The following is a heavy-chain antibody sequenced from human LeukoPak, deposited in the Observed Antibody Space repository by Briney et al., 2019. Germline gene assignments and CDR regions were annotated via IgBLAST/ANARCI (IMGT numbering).Heavy chain of an antibody. J-gene: IGHJ4*02. CDR3: AGETGFYFDY. CDR1: GFTLSSYA. D-gene: IGHD3-9*01. Sequence: GGSLRLSCAASGFTLSSYAMHWVRQAPGKGLEWVAVISYDGSNKYYADSVKGRFTISRDNSKNTLYLQMNSLRAEDTAVYYCAGETGFYFDYWGQGTLVTVSS. V-gene: IGHV3-30*04. CDR2: ISYDGSNK.